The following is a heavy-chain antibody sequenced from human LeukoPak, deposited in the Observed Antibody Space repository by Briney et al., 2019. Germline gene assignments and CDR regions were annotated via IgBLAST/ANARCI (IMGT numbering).Heavy chain of an antibody. J-gene: IGHJ5*02. V-gene: IGHV1-8*01. CDR2: IYHNSGNT. CDR3: ARGLSRFGP. D-gene: IGHD2-2*01. CDR1: GYTFTSYD. Sequence: EASVKVSCKASGYTFTSYDSNWVRQAPGQGSEGMGWIYHNSGNTGYAQECQGRVTMTRNTSVSTAYMELSSLRSGDTAVYYCARGLSRFGPWGQGTLVTVSS.